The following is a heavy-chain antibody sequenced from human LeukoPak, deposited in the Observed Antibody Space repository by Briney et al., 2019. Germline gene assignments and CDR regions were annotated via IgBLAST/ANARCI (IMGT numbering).Heavy chain of an antibody. CDR1: GFTFDDYA. D-gene: IGHD6-13*01. V-gene: IGHV3-43*02. J-gene: IGHJ4*02. CDR2: ISGDGGST. CDR3: ATSYNSGWYGTFDS. Sequence: GGSLRLSCAASGFTFDDYAMHWVRQAPGKGLEWVSLISGDGGSTYYADSVKGRFTISRDNARNSLSLQMNSLRAEDTAVYYCATSYNSGWYGTFDSWGQGTLVTVSS.